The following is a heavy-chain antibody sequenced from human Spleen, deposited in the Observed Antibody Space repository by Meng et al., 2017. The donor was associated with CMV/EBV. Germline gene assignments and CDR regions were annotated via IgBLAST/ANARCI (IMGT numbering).Heavy chain of an antibody. D-gene: IGHD3-10*01. CDR2: INHSGST. V-gene: IGHV4-34*01. Sequence: SQTLSLTCAVYGGSFSGYYWTWIRQPPGKGLEWIGEINHSGSTNYNPSLKSRVTISVDTSKNQFSLKLSSVTAADTAVYYCARAGYYYYGMDVWGQGTTVTVSS. CDR1: GGSFSGYY. CDR3: ARAGYYYYGMDV. J-gene: IGHJ6*02.